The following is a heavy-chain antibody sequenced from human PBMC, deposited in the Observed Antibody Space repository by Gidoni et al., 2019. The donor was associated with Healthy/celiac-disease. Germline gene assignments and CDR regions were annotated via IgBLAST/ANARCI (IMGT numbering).Heavy chain of an antibody. CDR2: LNAGNGNK. CDR1: GYTFTSYA. V-gene: IGHV1-3*05. Sequence: QVQLVQPRAEEQKPGASVKVSCKASGYTFTSYAMHWVRQAPGQRLEWMGWLNAGNGNKKYSAKFQGRVTITRDTSASTAYMELGSLRSEDTAVYYCARFGEFHYYGMDVWGQGTTVTVSS. D-gene: IGHD3-10*01. J-gene: IGHJ6*02. CDR3: ARFGEFHYYGMDV.